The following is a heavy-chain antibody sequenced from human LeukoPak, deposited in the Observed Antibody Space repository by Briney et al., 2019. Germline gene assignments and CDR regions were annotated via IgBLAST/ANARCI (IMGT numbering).Heavy chain of an antibody. CDR1: GRSFSGYY. V-gene: IGHV4-34*01. CDR2: INHSGST. J-gene: IGHJ4*02. CDR3: ARGSSGWYTIRYYFDY. D-gene: IGHD6-19*01. Sequence: SETLSLTCAVYGRSFSGYYWSWIRQPPGKGLEWIGEINHSGSTNYNPSLKSRVTISVDTSKNQFSLKLSSVTAADTAVYYCARGSSGWYTIRYYFDYWGQGTLVTVSS.